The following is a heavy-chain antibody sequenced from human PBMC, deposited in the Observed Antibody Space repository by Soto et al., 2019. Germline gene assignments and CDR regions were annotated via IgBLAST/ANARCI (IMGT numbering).Heavy chain of an antibody. CDR2: ISSTTNYI. CDR3: ARESEDLTSNFDY. CDR1: GFTFTRYS. V-gene: IGHV3-21*06. J-gene: IGHJ4*02. Sequence: GGSLRLSCAASGFTFTRYSMNWVRQAPGKGLEWVSSISSTTNYIYYGDSMKGRFTISRDNAKNSLYLKMNSLRAEDTAVYYCARESEDLTSNFDYWGQGTLVTVSS.